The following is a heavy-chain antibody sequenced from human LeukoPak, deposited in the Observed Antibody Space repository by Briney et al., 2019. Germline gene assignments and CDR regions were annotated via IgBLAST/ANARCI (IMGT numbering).Heavy chain of an antibody. J-gene: IGHJ4*02. D-gene: IGHD2-2*01. V-gene: IGHV3-11*06. Sequence: GGSLRLSCAASGFTFSDYYMSWIRQAPGKGLEWVSYISSSSSYTNYADSVKGRFTISRDNAKNSLYLQMNSLRAEDTAVYYCANRAAANYFDYWGQGTLVTVSS. CDR1: GFTFSDYY. CDR3: ANRAAANYFDY. CDR2: ISSSSSYT.